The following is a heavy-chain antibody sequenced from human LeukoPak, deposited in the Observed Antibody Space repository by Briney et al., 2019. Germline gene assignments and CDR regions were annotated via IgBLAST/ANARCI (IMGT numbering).Heavy chain of an antibody. V-gene: IGHV3-9*01. CDR2: ISWNSGSI. CDR1: GFTFDDYA. CDR3: AKAPIGRLGFDAFDI. D-gene: IGHD3-9*01. Sequence: GGSLRLSCAASGFTFDDYAMHWVRQAPGKGLEWVSGISWNSGSIGYADSVKGRFTISRDNAKNSLYLQMNSLRAEDTALYYCAKAPIGRLGFDAFDIWGQGTMVTVSS. J-gene: IGHJ3*02.